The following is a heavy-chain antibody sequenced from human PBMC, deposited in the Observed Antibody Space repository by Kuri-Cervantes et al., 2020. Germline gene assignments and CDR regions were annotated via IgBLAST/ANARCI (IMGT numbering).Heavy chain of an antibody. CDR3: ATVISGREGEFDY. D-gene: IGHD1-26*01. CDR2: INPNSGGT. J-gene: IGHJ4*02. Sequence: ASVKVSCKASGYTFTGYYMHWVRQAPGQGLEWMGWINPNSGGTNYAQKFQGRVTMTRDTSISTAYTELSSLRSEDTAVYYCATVISGREGEFDYWGQGTLVTVSS. CDR1: GYTFTGYY. V-gene: IGHV1-2*02.